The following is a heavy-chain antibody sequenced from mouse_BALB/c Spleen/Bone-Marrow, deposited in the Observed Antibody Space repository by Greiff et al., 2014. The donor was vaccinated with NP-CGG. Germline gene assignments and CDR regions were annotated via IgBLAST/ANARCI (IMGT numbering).Heavy chain of an antibody. CDR1: GYTFTEFI. J-gene: IGHJ2*01. CDR2: FYPGSDSI. Sequence: VKLQESGAGLVKPGASVKLSCKASGYTFTEFIIHWVKQRSGQGLEWIGWFYPGSDSIKYNEKFKDKATLTADISSSTVYMELSRLTSEDSAVYSCARHLYYFDYWGQGTTLTVSS. V-gene: IGHV1-62-2*01. CDR3: ARHLYYFDY.